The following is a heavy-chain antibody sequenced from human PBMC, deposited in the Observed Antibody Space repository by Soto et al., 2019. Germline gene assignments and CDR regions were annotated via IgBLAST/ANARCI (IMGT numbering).Heavy chain of an antibody. V-gene: IGHV3-74*01. J-gene: IGHJ4*02. D-gene: IGHD4-17*01. CDR1: GFTFSSYW. CDR2: INSDGSST. CDR3: ARASDYGDYSRINTFDY. Sequence: PVGSLRLSCSASGFTFSSYWMHWVRQAPGKGLVWVSRINSDGSSTSYADSVKGRFTISRDNAKNTLYLQMNSLRAEDTAVYYCARASDYGDYSRINTFDYWGQGTLVTVSS.